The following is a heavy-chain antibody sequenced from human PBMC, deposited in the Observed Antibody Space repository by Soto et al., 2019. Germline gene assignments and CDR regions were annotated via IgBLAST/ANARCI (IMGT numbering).Heavy chain of an antibody. J-gene: IGHJ6*02. CDR1: GYTFTGYY. CDR2: INPNSGGT. V-gene: IGHV1-2*04. D-gene: IGHD5-18*01. CDR3: ARATGYSYGYGYYYYGMDV. Sequence: GASVKXSCKASGYTFTGYYMHWVRQAPGQGLEWMGWINPNSGGTNYAQKFQGWVTMTRDTSISTAYMELSRLRSDDTAVYYCARATGYSYGYGYYYYGMDVWGQGTTVTVS.